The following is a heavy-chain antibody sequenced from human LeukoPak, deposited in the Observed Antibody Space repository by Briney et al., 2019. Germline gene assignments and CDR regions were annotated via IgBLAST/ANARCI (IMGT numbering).Heavy chain of an antibody. V-gene: IGHV3-30*18. Sequence: DPGGSLRLSCAASGFTFSSYGMHWVRQAPGKGLEWVAVISYDGSNKYYADSVKGRFTISRDNSKNTLYLQMNSLRAEDTAVYYCAKANYGDYEDTYPDAFDIWGQGTMVTVSS. CDR2: ISYDGSNK. CDR1: GFTFSSYG. J-gene: IGHJ3*02. CDR3: AKANYGDYEDTYPDAFDI. D-gene: IGHD4-17*01.